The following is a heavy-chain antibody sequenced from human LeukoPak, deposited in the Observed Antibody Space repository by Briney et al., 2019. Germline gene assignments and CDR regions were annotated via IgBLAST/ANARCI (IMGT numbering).Heavy chain of an antibody. CDR3: ARGHIAVAGTFDY. CDR1: GYTFTSYG. Sequence: GASVKVSCKASGYTFTSYGISWVRQAPGQGLEWMGRIIPILGIANYAQKFQGRVTITADKSTSTAYMELSSLRSEDTAVYYCARGHIAVAGTFDYWGQGTLVTVSS. J-gene: IGHJ4*02. V-gene: IGHV1-69*04. CDR2: IIPILGIA. D-gene: IGHD6-19*01.